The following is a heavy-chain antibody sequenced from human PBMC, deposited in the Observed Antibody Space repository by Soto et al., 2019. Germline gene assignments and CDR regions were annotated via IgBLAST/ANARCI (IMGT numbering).Heavy chain of an antibody. J-gene: IGHJ4*02. CDR1: GGSISSGGYY. D-gene: IGHD5-12*01. CDR3: ARFIVATTIGAFDY. CDR2: IYYSGST. V-gene: IGHV4-31*03. Sequence: TLSLTCTVSGGSISSGGYYWSWIRQHPGKGLEWIGYIYYSGSTYYNPSLKSRVTISVDTSKNQFSLKLSSVTAADTAVYYCARFIVATTIGAFDYWGQGTLVTVSS.